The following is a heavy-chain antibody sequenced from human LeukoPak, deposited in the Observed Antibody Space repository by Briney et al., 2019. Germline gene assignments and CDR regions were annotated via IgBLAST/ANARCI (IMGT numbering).Heavy chain of an antibody. CDR3: ARSMIRGVTYYFDY. CDR1: WYTFTSYY. Sequence: ASVKVSCKASWYTFTSYYMHWVRQAPGQGLEWLVVINPSGDSTSYAQKFQGRVTMTRDTSTSTVYMELSSLRSEDTAVHYCARSMIRGVTYYFDYWGQGTLVTVSS. CDR2: INPSGDST. V-gene: IGHV1-46*01. J-gene: IGHJ4*02. D-gene: IGHD3-10*01.